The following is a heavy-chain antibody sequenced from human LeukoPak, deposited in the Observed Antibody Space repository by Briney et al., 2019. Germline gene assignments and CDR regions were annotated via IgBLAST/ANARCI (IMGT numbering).Heavy chain of an antibody. CDR1: GGSISSGSYY. CDR3: ARGIAARLSTYFDY. J-gene: IGHJ4*02. CDR2: IYTSGST. V-gene: IGHV4-61*02. Sequence: SQTLSLTRTVSGGSISSGSYYWSWIRQPAGKGLEWIGRIYTSGSTNYNPSLKSRVTISVDTSKNQFSLKLSSVTAADTAVYYCARGIAARLSTYFDYWGQGTLVTVSS. D-gene: IGHD6-6*01.